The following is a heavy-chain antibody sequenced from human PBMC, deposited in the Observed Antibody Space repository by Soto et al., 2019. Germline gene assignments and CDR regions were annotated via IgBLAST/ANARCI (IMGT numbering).Heavy chain of an antibody. V-gene: IGHV3-64D*08. D-gene: IGHD1-20*01. CDR1: GFTFSSYV. Sequence: PGGSLRLSCSASGFTFSSYVMHWVRQAPGKGLEYVSAISSNGGSTYYTDSAKGRFTISRDNSRNTLYLQMSSLRTEGTAVYYCVKIEGITGTRRAFDYWGQGTLVTVSS. J-gene: IGHJ4*02. CDR2: ISSNGGST. CDR3: VKIEGITGTRRAFDY.